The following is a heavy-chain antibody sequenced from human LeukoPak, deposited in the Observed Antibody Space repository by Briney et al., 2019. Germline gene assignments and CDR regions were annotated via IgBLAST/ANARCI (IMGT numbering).Heavy chain of an antibody. Sequence: GGALRLSCAASGFTFSSYSMNWVRQAPGKGLEWVSSISSSSSYIYYADSVKGRFTNSRDNAKNSLYLQMSSLRAEDTAVYYCARRGALAGTSDHWGQGTLVSVSS. CDR2: ISSSSSYI. D-gene: IGHD6-19*01. CDR1: GFTFSSYS. V-gene: IGHV3-21*01. CDR3: ARRGALAGTSDH. J-gene: IGHJ4*02.